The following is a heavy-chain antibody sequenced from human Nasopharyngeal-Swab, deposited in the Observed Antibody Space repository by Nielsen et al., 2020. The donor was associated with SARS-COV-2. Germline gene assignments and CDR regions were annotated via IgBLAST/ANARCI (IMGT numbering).Heavy chain of an antibody. CDR1: GGSISSGGYY. CDR3: ARANRSGIFGVVLNFDY. J-gene: IGHJ4*02. Sequence: SETLSLTCTVSGGSISSGGYYWSWIRQHPGKGLEWIGYIYYSGSTYYNPSLKSRVTISVDTSKNQFSLKLSSVTAAGTAVYYCARANRSGIFGVVLNFDYWGQGTLVTVSS. D-gene: IGHD3-3*01. CDR2: IYYSGST. V-gene: IGHV4-31*03.